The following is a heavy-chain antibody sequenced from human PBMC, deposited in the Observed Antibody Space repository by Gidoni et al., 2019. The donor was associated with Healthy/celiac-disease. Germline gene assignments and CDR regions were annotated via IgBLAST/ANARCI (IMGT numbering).Heavy chain of an antibody. J-gene: IGHJ3*02. CDR3: ARRYNWNYGVSSPVEVDAFDI. V-gene: IGHV1-18*01. CDR2: ISAYNGNT. Sequence: QVQLVQSGAEVKKPGASVKVSCKASGYTFTSYGISWVRQAPGQGLEWMGWISAYNGNTNYAQKLQGRVTMTTDTSTSTAYMELRSLRSDDTAVYYCARRYNWNYGVSSPVEVDAFDIWGQGTMVTVSS. CDR1: GYTFTSYG. D-gene: IGHD1-7*01.